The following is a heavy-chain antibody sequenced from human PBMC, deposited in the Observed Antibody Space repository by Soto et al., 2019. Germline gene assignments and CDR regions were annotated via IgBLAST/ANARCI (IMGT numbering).Heavy chain of an antibody. CDR3: ARDLGYCSGGICYGSRIDY. J-gene: IGHJ4*02. CDR1: GYNFTIYG. Sequence: QVQLVQSGAEVKKPGASVKVSCKVSGYNFTIYGISWVRQAPGQGLEWMGWISGYNGNTNYAQNLQGRVTMTTATSTSTVYMELRSLRADGTAVYYCARDLGYCSGGICYGSRIDYWGQGTLVTVSS. CDR2: ISGYNGNT. V-gene: IGHV1-18*01. D-gene: IGHD2-15*01.